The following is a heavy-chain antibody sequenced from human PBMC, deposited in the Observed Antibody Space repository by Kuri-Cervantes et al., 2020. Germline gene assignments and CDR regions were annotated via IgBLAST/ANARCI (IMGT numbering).Heavy chain of an antibody. CDR3: ARGPAIDRYDFWSGYSADYYYYGMDV. J-gene: IGHJ6*02. V-gene: IGHV3-30*03. D-gene: IGHD3-3*01. CDR2: ISCDGNNQ. Sequence: GGSLRLSCAASGFIFSNYGMHWVRQAPGKGLDWVAGISCDGNNQYYADSVKGRFTISRDNSKSTLFLQMNSLRAEDTAVYYCARGPAIDRYDFWSGYSADYYYYGMDVWGQGTTVTVSS. CDR1: GFIFSNYG.